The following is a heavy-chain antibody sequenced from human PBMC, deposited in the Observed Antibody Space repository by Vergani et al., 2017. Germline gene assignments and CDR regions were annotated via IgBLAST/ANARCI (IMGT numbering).Heavy chain of an antibody. J-gene: IGHJ4*02. V-gene: IGHV3-23*01. Sequence: EVQLLESGGGLVQPGGSLRLSCAASGFTFNSYAMSWVRQAPGKGLEGVSVITGSGGSTNYADSVKGRFTISRDNSKSTLYLQMNSLRAEDTAVYYCAKDQKSITIFGVVNSFDYWGQGTLVTVSS. CDR2: ITGSGGST. CDR1: GFTFNSYA. D-gene: IGHD3-3*01. CDR3: AKDQKSITIFGVVNSFDY.